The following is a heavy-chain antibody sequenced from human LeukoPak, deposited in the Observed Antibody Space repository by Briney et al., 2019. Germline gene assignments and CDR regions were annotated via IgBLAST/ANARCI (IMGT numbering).Heavy chain of an antibody. Sequence: GGPLRLSCAASGFTFSSYAMSWVRQAPGKGLEWVSAISGSGGGTYYADSVKGRFTISRDNSKNTLYLQMNSLRAEDTALYYCAKDTWQFAPDYYYYMDVWGKGTTVTVSS. D-gene: IGHD2-21*01. V-gene: IGHV3-23*01. CDR3: AKDTWQFAPDYYYYMDV. CDR1: GFTFSSYA. J-gene: IGHJ6*03. CDR2: ISGSGGGT.